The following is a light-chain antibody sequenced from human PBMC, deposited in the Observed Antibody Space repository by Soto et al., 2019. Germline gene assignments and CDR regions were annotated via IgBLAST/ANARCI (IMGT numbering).Light chain of an antibody. CDR3: QHYNNWPHT. CDR1: ESVSSH. CDR2: GAS. V-gene: IGKV3-15*01. Sequence: ERVMTQSPATLSVSPGERATLSCRASESVSSHLAWYQQKPGLAPRLLIYGASTRATGVPARFIGSGSGTEFNLTISSLQSEDFAIYYCQHYNNWPHTFGQGTKLEIK. J-gene: IGKJ2*01.